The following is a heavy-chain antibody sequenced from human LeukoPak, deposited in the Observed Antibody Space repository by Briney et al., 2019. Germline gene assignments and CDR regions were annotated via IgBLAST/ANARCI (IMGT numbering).Heavy chain of an antibody. D-gene: IGHD1-26*01. CDR3: ARAVGATSDAFDI. Sequence: SETLSLTCTVSGGSISSSSYYWGWIRQPPGKGLGWIGSIYYSGSTYYNPSLKSRVTISVDTSKNQFSLKLSSVTAADTAVYYCARAVGATSDAFDIWGQGTMVTVSS. J-gene: IGHJ3*02. CDR1: GGSISSSSYY. V-gene: IGHV4-39*01. CDR2: IYYSGST.